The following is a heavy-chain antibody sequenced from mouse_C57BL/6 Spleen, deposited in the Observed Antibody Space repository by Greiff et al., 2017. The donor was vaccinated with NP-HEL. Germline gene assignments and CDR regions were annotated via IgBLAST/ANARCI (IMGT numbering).Heavy chain of an antibody. CDR1: GYTFTSYW. CDR2: IDPSDSYT. CDR3: ARKGVDGYYGYFDV. V-gene: IGHV1-69*01. Sequence: VQLHQSGAELVMPGASVKLSCKASGYTFTSYWMHWVKQRPGQGLEWIGEIDPSDSYTNYNQKFKGKSTLTVDKSSSTAYMQLSSLTSEDSAVYYCARKGVDGYYGYFDVWGTGTTVTVSS. J-gene: IGHJ1*03. D-gene: IGHD2-3*01.